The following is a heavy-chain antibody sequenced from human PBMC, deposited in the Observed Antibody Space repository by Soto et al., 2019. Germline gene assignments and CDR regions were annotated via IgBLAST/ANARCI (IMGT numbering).Heavy chain of an antibody. V-gene: IGHV1-69*13. J-gene: IGHJ4*02. D-gene: IGHD3-16*02. CDR2: IIPIFGTA. CDR1: GGTXSSYS. Sequence: SXKVSFKASGGTXSSYSIRLVRQAPEQGLEWMGGIIPIFGTANYAQKLQGRVTITADESTSTAYMELSSLRSEDTAVYYCERDLYDYVWGSYRSPFGYWGQGTLVTVSS. CDR3: ERDLYDYVWGSYRSPFGY.